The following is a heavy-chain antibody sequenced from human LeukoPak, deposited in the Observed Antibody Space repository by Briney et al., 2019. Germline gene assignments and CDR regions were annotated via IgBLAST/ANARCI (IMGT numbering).Heavy chain of an antibody. V-gene: IGHV3-48*02. CDR2: ISSSSSTI. CDR1: GFTFSSYS. CDR3: ARELWFGMYNWFDP. Sequence: AGGSLRLSCAASGFTFSSYSMNWVRQAPGKGLEWVSYISSSSSTIYYADSVKGRFTISRDNAKNSLYLQMNSLRDEDTAVYYCARELWFGMYNWFDPWGQGTLVTVSS. D-gene: IGHD3-10*01. J-gene: IGHJ5*02.